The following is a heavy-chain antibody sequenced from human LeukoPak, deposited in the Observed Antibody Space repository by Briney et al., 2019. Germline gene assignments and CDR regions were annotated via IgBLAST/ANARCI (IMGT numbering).Heavy chain of an antibody. Sequence: GGSLRLSCAASGFSFSRYWMHWVRQAPGKGLVWVSRMNSDGSSTNYADSVKGRFTISRDNAKNILYLQMNSLRAEDTAVYHCATGHYYDSSGYYPLPDAFNIWGQGTMVTVSS. CDR2: MNSDGSST. D-gene: IGHD3-22*01. V-gene: IGHV3-74*01. J-gene: IGHJ3*02. CDR3: ATGHYYDSSGYYPLPDAFNI. CDR1: GFSFSRYW.